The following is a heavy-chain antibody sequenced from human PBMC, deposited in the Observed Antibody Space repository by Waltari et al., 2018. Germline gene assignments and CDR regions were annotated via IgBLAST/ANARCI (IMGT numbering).Heavy chain of an antibody. CDR3: ARVGQRGVDAFDI. D-gene: IGHD6-25*01. J-gene: IGHJ3*02. V-gene: IGHV3-21*01. CDR1: GFTFSSYS. CDR2: ISSSSSYI. Sequence: EVQLVESGGGLVKPGGSLRLSCAASGFTFSSYSMNWVRQAPGKGLEWVSSISSSSSYIYYADSVKGRFTISRDNAKNSLYLQMNSLRAEDTAVYYCARVGQRGVDAFDIWGQGTMVTVSS.